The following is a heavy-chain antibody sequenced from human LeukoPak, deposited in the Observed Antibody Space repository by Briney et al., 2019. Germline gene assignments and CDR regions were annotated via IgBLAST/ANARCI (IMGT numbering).Heavy chain of an antibody. Sequence: SETLSLTCTVSGGSISSYYWSWIRQPPGKGLEWIGYIYYSGSTNYNPSLKSRVTISVDTSKNQFSLKLSSVTAADTAVYYCARDLSSPYYDFWSGYLYRFDPWGQGTLVTVSS. D-gene: IGHD3-3*01. V-gene: IGHV4-59*12. J-gene: IGHJ5*02. CDR1: GGSISSYY. CDR3: ARDLSSPYYDFWSGYLYRFDP. CDR2: IYYSGST.